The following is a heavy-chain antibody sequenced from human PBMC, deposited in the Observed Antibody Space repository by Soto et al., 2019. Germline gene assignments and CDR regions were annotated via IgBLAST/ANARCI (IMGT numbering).Heavy chain of an antibody. CDR3: AVSGPRLLIFDY. CDR1: GGSFSGYY. D-gene: IGHD2-15*01. V-gene: IGHV4-34*01. Sequence: KTSETLSLTCAVYGGSFSGYYLSWIRQPPGKGLEWIGEINHSGSTNYNPSLKSRVTISVDTSKNQFSLKLSSVTAADTAVYYCAVSGPRLLIFDYWGQGTLVTVSS. J-gene: IGHJ4*02. CDR2: INHSGST.